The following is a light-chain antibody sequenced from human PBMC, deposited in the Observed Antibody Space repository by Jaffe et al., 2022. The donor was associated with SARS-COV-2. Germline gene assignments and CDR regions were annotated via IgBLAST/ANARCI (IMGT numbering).Light chain of an antibody. CDR2: NTN. J-gene: IGLJ3*02. V-gene: IGLV8-61*01. Sequence: QTVATQEPTSSVSPGGTVTLTCAWTAGTVSTSNYPSWYQQRPGQPPRPLLYNTNTRPSGVPHRFSGSILGDKAALTITGAQTDDESDYYCALFIGGYWVFGGGTKVTVL. CDR3: ALFIGGYWV. CDR1: AGTVSTSNY.